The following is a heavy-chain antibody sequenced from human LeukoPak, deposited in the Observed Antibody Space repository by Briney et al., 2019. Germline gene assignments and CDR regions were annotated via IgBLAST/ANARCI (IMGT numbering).Heavy chain of an antibody. Sequence: PSETLSLTCTVSGASISSSSYYWGWIRQPPGKGLEWIGSIYYSGSTYYNPSLKSRVTISVDTSKNQFSLKLSSVTAADTAVYYCARLVVWSGRDYWGQGTLVTVSS. J-gene: IGHJ4*02. D-gene: IGHD3-3*01. CDR3: ARLVVWSGRDY. CDR1: GASISSSSYY. V-gene: IGHV4-39*01. CDR2: IYYSGST.